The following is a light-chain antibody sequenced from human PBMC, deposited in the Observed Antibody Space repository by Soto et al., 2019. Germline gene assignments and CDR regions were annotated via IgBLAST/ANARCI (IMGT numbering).Light chain of an antibody. CDR1: SSDVGGYHY. CDR3: SSYTSSSTLYV. Sequence: QSALTQPASVSGSPGQSITISCTGTSSDVGGYHYVSWYQQYPGKAPQLMIYDVSNRPSGVSNRFSGSKSGNTASLTISGLQAEDEADYYCSSYTSSSTLYVFGTGTKVTVL. J-gene: IGLJ1*01. V-gene: IGLV2-14*01. CDR2: DVS.